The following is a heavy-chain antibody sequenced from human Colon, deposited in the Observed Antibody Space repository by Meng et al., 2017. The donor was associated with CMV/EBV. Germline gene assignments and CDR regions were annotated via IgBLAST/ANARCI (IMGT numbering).Heavy chain of an antibody. CDR1: GFTFSSYA. D-gene: IGHD3-16*01. CDR2: ISYDGSNK. J-gene: IGHJ6*02. CDR3: ASIKGRRSYGMDV. V-gene: IGHV3-30-3*01. Sequence: GGSLRLSCAASGFTFSSYAMHWVRQAPGKGLEWVAVISYDGSNKYYADSVKGRFTISRDNAKNSLYLQMNSLRAEDTAAYYCASIKGRRSYGMDVWGQGTTVTVSS.